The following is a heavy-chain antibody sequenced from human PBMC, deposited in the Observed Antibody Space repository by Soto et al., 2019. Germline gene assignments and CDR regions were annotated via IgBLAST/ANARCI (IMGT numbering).Heavy chain of an antibody. D-gene: IGHD3-22*01. CDR3: AKVPNDYYDSSGLLFQH. J-gene: IGHJ1*01. CDR1: GFTFSSYA. V-gene: IGHV3-23*01. CDR2: ISGSGGST. Sequence: GGSLRLSCAASGFTFSSYAMSWVRQAPGKGLEWVSAISGSGGSTYYADSVKGRFTISRDNSKNTLYLQMNSLRAEDTAVYYCAKVPNDYYDSSGLLFQHWGQGTLVTVSS.